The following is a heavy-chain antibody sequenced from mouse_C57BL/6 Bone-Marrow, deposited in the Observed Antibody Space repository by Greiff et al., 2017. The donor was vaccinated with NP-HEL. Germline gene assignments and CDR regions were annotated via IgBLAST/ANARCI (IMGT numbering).Heavy chain of an antibody. J-gene: IGHJ1*03. CDR3: TRDRDSFYYYGSSHWYFDV. CDR2: ISSGGDYI. D-gene: IGHD1-1*01. V-gene: IGHV5-9-1*02. Sequence: EVMLVESGEGLVKPGGSLKLSCAASGFTFSSYAMSWVRQTPEKRLEWVAYISSGGDYIYYADTVKGRFTISRDNARNTLYRQMSSLKSEDTARYYCTRDRDSFYYYGSSHWYFDVWGTGTTVTVSS. CDR1: GFTFSSYA.